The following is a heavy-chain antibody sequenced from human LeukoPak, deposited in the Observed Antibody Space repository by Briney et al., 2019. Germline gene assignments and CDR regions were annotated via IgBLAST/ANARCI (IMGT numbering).Heavy chain of an antibody. J-gene: IGHJ4*02. Sequence: PSETLSPTCTVSGGSISSYYWSWIRQPPGKGLEWIGYIYYSGSTNYNPSLKSRVTISVHTSKNQFSLKLSSVTAADTAVYYCAKLTGDFSSAYYVYYWGQGTLVTVSS. D-gene: IGHD3-3*01. CDR1: GGSISSYY. CDR2: IYYSGST. V-gene: IGHV4-59*01. CDR3: AKLTGDFSSAYYVYY.